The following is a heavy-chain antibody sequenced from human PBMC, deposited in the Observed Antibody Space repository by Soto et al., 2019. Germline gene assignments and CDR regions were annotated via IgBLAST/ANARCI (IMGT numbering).Heavy chain of an antibody. CDR2: ITPMFGTP. Sequence: ASVKVSCKASGGTFSRYTITWVRQAPGQGLEWMGGITPMFGTPNYAQKFQGRVTITADESTSTAYMELSSLRSEDTAMYYCARDGTLYDSSAYYYLYWGQGTLVTVS. CDR1: GGTFSRYT. V-gene: IGHV1-69*13. D-gene: IGHD3-22*01. J-gene: IGHJ4*02. CDR3: ARDGTLYDSSAYYYLY.